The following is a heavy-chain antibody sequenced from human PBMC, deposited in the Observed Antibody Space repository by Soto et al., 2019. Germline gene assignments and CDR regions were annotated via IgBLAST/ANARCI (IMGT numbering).Heavy chain of an antibody. CDR2: IYHSGST. Sequence: SETLSLTCTVSGGSISSGGYYWSWIRQHPGKGLEWIGYIYHSGSTYYNPSLKSRVTISVDTSKNQVSLKLSSVTAADTAVYYCARGMTTVTTFDYWGQGTLVTVSS. CDR3: ARGMTTVTTFDY. V-gene: IGHV4-31*03. J-gene: IGHJ4*02. CDR1: GGSISSGGYY. D-gene: IGHD4-17*01.